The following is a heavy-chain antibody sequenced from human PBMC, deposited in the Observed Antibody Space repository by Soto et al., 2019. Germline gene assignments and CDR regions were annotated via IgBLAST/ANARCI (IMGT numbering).Heavy chain of an antibody. CDR2: ISSSGSTI. Sequence: GGSLRLSCAASGFTFSDYYMSWIHQAPGKGLEWVSYISSSGSTIYYADSVKGRFTISRDDAKNSLYLQMNSLRAEDTAVYYCARDQAIFGVVIIYWGQGTLVTVSS. CDR3: ARDQAIFGVVIIY. CDR1: GFTFSDYY. J-gene: IGHJ4*02. D-gene: IGHD3-3*01. V-gene: IGHV3-11*01.